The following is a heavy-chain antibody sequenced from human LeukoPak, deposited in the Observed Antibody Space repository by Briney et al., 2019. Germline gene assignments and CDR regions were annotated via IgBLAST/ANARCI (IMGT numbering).Heavy chain of an antibody. V-gene: IGHV4-34*01. CDR2: INHSGST. CDR1: GGSFSGYY. J-gene: IGHJ5*02. Sequence: PSETLSLTCAVYGGSFSGYYWSWIRQPPGKGLEWIGEINHSGSTNYNPSLKSRVTISVDTSKNQFSLKLSSVTAADTAVYYCARDKGIVGATTFGNWFDPWGQGTLVTVSS. D-gene: IGHD1-26*01. CDR3: ARDKGIVGATTFGNWFDP.